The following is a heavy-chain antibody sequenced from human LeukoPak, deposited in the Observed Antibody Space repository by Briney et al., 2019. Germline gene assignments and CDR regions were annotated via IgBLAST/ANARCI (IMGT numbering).Heavy chain of an antibody. Sequence: GASVKVSCKASGYTFTSYGISWVRQAPGQGLEWMGWISAYNGNTNYAQKLQGRVTMTRNTSMSTAYMELSSLRGEDTAVYYCARWGAYSGNDYADYWDQGTLVTVSS. V-gene: IGHV1-18*01. CDR3: ARWGAYSGNDYADY. D-gene: IGHD5-12*01. CDR1: GYTFTSYG. CDR2: ISAYNGNT. J-gene: IGHJ4*02.